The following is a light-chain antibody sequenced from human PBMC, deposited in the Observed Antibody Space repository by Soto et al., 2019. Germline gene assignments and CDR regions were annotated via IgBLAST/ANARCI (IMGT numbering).Light chain of an antibody. CDR2: KAS. J-gene: IGKJ1*01. Sequence: DIQMTQSPSTLSASVGDRVTITCRASQTSNWLAWYQQKPGKAPKLLIYKASSLESGVPSRFSGSGSGTEFTLTICSLQPDDFATYYCQQYNNYSPRTFGQGTKLEIK. V-gene: IGKV1-5*03. CDR1: QTSNW. CDR3: QQYNNYSPRT.